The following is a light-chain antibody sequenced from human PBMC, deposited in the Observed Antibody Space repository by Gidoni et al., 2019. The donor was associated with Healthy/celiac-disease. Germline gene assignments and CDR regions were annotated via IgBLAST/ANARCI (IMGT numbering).Light chain of an antibody. Sequence: EIVMTQSPATLSVSPGERATLSCRASQSVSSNLAWYQQKPGQAPRLLIYGPSTRAAGIPVKFTGSGSGTEFTLIISSLQSEDFAVYYCQQYNDWPYTFGQGTKLEIK. J-gene: IGKJ2*01. CDR3: QQYNDWPYT. V-gene: IGKV3-15*01. CDR2: GPS. CDR1: QSVSSN.